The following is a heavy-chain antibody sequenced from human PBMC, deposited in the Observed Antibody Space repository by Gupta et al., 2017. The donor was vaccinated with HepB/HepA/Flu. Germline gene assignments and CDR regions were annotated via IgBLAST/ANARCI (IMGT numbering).Heavy chain of an antibody. CDR3: ARIGYSSSSFDY. D-gene: IGHD6-13*01. CDR1: GFTFTNYW. V-gene: IGHV3-7*01. Sequence: EVQLVESGGGSVQPGGSLSLSCVASGFTFTNYWMSWVRQAPGKGLEWVANIKQDGSVRYFVDSVKGRFTIARDSAKNSVYLQMNSLRAEDTAVYFCARIGYSSSSFDYWGPGTLVTVSS. J-gene: IGHJ4*02. CDR2: IKQDGSVR.